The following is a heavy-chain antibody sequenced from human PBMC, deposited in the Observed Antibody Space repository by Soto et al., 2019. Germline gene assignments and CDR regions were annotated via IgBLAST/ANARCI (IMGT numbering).Heavy chain of an antibody. CDR1: GGSVSSGSYY. V-gene: IGHV4-61*01. J-gene: IGHJ4*02. CDR2: IYYSGST. D-gene: IGHD1-26*01. CDR3: ARSVFELPDY. Sequence: QVQLQESGPGLVKPSETLSLTCTVSGGSVSSGSYYWSWIRQPPGKGLEWIGYIYYSGSTNYNPSLNSRVTISVDTSKNQFSLKLSSVTAADTAVYYCARSVFELPDYWGQGTLVTVSS.